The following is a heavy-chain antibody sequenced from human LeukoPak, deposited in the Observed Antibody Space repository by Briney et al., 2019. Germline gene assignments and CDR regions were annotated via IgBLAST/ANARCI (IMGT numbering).Heavy chain of an antibody. Sequence: RGESLKISCKGSGYTVSSYCIGCVRLIPGKGLEWMGILSPGDSNTRHSQSYQGQFTLSVDKSINTACLQWSSRRASDTALYYCATAYLYDSLGYDDAFDIWAQGTKVIVSS. J-gene: IGHJ3*02. CDR2: LSPGDSNT. D-gene: IGHD3-22*01. CDR3: ATAYLYDSLGYDDAFDI. CDR1: GYTVSSYC. V-gene: IGHV5-51*01.